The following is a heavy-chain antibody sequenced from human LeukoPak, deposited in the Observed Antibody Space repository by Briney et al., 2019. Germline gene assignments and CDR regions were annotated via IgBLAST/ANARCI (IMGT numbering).Heavy chain of an antibody. CDR1: GYTFTSYG. D-gene: IGHD2-15*01. CDR3: ARESSPGYCSGGSCVGMDV. J-gene: IGHJ6*02. V-gene: IGHV1-18*01. Sequence: ASVKVSCKASGYTFTSYGISWVRQAPGQGPEWMGWISAYNGNTNYAQKLQGRVTVTTDTSTSTAYMELRSLRSDDTAVYYCARESSPGYCSGGSCVGMDVWGQGTTVTVSS. CDR2: ISAYNGNT.